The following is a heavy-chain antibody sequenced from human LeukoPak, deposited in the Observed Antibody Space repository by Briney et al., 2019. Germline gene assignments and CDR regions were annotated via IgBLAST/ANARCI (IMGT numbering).Heavy chain of an antibody. D-gene: IGHD2-21*01. Sequence: PSETLSLTCTVSGGSISSGSYYWSWIRQPPGKGLEWIGYIYYSGSTNYNPSLKSRVTISVDTSKNQFSLKLSSVTAADTAVYYCARWVGCGGDCYTYAFDIWGQGTMVTVSS. CDR3: ARWVGCGGDCYTYAFDI. CDR1: GGSISSGSYY. V-gene: IGHV4-61*01. CDR2: IYYSGST. J-gene: IGHJ3*02.